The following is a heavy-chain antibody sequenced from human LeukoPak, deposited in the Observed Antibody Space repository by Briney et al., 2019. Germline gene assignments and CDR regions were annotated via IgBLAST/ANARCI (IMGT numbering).Heavy chain of an antibody. CDR1: GFTFSSYS. Sequence: GGSLRLSCAVSGFTFSSYSLNWVRQAPGKGLERVSYIRSDNSATYHADSVKGRFTISRDNAKNSLYLQMNSLRAEDTAVYYCAREGSGSYLDYWGQGTLVTVSS. J-gene: IGHJ4*02. D-gene: IGHD1-26*01. CDR3: AREGSGSYLDY. CDR2: IRSDNSAT. V-gene: IGHV3-48*04.